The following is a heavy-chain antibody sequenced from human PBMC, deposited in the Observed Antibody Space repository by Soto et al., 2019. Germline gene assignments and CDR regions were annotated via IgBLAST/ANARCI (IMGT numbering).Heavy chain of an antibody. CDR3: ARTLDYGHMDV. J-gene: IGHJ6*03. Sequence: QVQMQESGPGLVKPSETLSLTCTVSGDSVRNQYWSWIRRPPGRGLEWIGYIYRSGSTKYNPSLKSRLTISVDTSKNQFSLKLSSVTAADTAVYYCARTLDYGHMDVWGKGTTLTVSS. CDR1: GDSVRNQY. D-gene: IGHD3-16*01. V-gene: IGHV4-4*09. CDR2: IYRSGST.